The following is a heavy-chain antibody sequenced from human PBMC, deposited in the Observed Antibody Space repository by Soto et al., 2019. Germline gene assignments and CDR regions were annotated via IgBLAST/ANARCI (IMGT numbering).Heavy chain of an antibody. J-gene: IGHJ4*02. CDR3: ARVTGYGSGMNVFGY. Sequence: PSETLFLTCAVSGGSISSGGYSWRWIRQPPGKCLEWIGYIYHSGSTYYNPSLKSRVTISVDRSKNQYSLKLYSVTAADTAVYYCARVTGYGSGMNVFGYWGQVTLVTVSS. CDR2: IYHSGST. D-gene: IGHD3-10*01. V-gene: IGHV4-30-2*01. CDR1: GGSISSGGYS.